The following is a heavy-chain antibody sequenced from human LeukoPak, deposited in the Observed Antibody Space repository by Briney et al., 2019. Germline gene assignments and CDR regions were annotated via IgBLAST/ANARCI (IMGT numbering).Heavy chain of an antibody. CDR3: AKDLHGGYYYGPEGGDY. CDR2: ISGSGGST. J-gene: IGHJ4*02. D-gene: IGHD3-22*01. CDR1: GFTFSSYA. Sequence: GGSLRLSCAASGFTFSSYAMSWVRQAPGKGLEWVSAISGSGGSTYYADPVKGRFTISRDNSKNTLYLQMHSLRAEDTAVYYCAKDLHGGYYYGPEGGDYWGQGTLVTVSS. V-gene: IGHV3-23*01.